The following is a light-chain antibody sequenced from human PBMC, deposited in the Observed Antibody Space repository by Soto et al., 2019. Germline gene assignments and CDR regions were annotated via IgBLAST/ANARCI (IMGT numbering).Light chain of an antibody. CDR2: TAY. CDR3: QQFNSYPIT. V-gene: IGKV1-9*01. CDR1: QGISSY. Sequence: DIQLTQSPSFLSASVGDRVTITCRDSQGISSYLAWYQQKPGKAHNLLIHTAYTLQSGVPSRFSGSGSRTEFTLTISSLQPEDVATNCCQQFNSYPITFSLGTRPDIK. J-gene: IGKJ5*01.